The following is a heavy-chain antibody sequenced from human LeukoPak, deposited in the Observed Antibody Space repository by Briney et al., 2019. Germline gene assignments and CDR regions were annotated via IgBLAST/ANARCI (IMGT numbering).Heavy chain of an antibody. V-gene: IGHV3-30*18. Sequence: GGSLRLSFTASGFTFSNYAMHRVRQAPGKGLEWVAVVSSDGHNTYYAASMQGRFTISRDNSNNALYLQMVSLRTEDTAVYYCAKDGDSLHDIYRGWYFDHCGQGALVTVSS. CDR3: AKDGDSLHDIYRGWYFDH. CDR1: GFTFSNYA. CDR2: VSSDGHNT. D-gene: IGHD3-22*01. J-gene: IGHJ4*02.